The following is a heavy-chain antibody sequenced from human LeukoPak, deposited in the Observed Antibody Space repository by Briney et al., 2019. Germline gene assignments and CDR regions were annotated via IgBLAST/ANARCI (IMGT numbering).Heavy chain of an antibody. V-gene: IGHV1-69*13. Sequence: GASVKVSCKASGGTFISYAISWVRQAPGQGLEWMGGIIPIFGTANYAQKFQGRVTITADESTSTAYMELSSLRSEDTAVYYCAGLPGEDYYDSSGYYRFDYWGQGTLVTVSS. CDR2: IIPIFGTA. CDR3: AGLPGEDYYDSSGYYRFDY. J-gene: IGHJ4*02. CDR1: GGTFISYA. D-gene: IGHD3-22*01.